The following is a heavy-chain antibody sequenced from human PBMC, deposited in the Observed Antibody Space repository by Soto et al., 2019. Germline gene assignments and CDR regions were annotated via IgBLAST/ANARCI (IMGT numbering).Heavy chain of an antibody. D-gene: IGHD3-9*01. CDR3: ARGRGVLVYDILTGYYQS. V-gene: IGHV4-34*01. J-gene: IGHJ4*02. CDR1: GGSFSGYY. CDR2: INHSGST. Sequence: SETLSLTCAVYGGSFSGYYWSWIRQPPGKGLEWIGEINHSGSTNYNPSLKSRVTVSVDTSKNQFSLKLSSVTAADTAVYYCARGRGVLVYDILTGYYQSWGQGTLVTVSS.